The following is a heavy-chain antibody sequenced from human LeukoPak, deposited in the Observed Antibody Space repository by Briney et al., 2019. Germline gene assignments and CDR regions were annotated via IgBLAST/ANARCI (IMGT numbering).Heavy chain of an antibody. CDR1: GYSISSGYY. V-gene: IGHV4-38-2*01. J-gene: IGHJ4*02. CDR3: ARGCYDFWSGYCHFDY. CDR2: IYHSGST. D-gene: IGHD3-3*01. Sequence: PSETLSLTCAVSGYSISSGYYWGWIRPPPGKGLEWIGSIYHSGSTYYNPSLKSRVTISVDTSKNQFSLKLSSVTAADTAVYYCARGCYDFWSGYCHFDYWGQGTLVTVS.